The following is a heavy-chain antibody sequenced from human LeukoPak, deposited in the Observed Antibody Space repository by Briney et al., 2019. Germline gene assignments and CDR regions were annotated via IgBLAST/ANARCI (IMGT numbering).Heavy chain of an antibody. V-gene: IGHV4-39*07. Sequence: SETLSLTCTVSGGSISSSSYYWGWIRQPPGKGLEWIGSIYYSGSTYYNPSLKSRVTISVDTSKNQFSLKLNSVTAADTAVYYCARGRLRVAVAGTRYFDLWGRGTLVTVSS. J-gene: IGHJ2*01. CDR2: IYYSGST. D-gene: IGHD6-19*01. CDR1: GGSISSSSYY. CDR3: ARGRLRVAVAGTRYFDL.